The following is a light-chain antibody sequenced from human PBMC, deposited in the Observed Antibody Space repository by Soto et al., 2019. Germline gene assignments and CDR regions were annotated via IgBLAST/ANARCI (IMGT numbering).Light chain of an antibody. CDR2: DVS. Sequence: QSVLTQPPSVSGSPGQSVTISCTGTSSDVGGFNYVSWYQHHPGKAPKLMIYDVSKRPSGVPDRFSGSKSGNTASLTISGLQAEDEADYYCCSYAGGYTHYVFATGTKSPS. CDR3: CSYAGGYTHYV. V-gene: IGLV2-11*01. J-gene: IGLJ1*01. CDR1: SSDVGGFNY.